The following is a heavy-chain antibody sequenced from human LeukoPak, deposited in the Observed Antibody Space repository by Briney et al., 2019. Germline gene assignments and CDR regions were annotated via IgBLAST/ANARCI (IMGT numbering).Heavy chain of an antibody. CDR2: IYPGDSDT. D-gene: IGHD5-24*01. J-gene: IGHJ4*02. CDR1: GYSFTSYW. V-gene: IGHV5-51*01. CDR3: ARHQSRDGYNSDDMDY. Sequence: GESLKISCKGSGYSFTSYWIGWVRQMPGKGLEWMGIIYPGDSDTRYSPPFQGQVTISADKSISTAYLQWSSLKASDTAMYYCARHQSRDGYNSDDMDYWGQGTLVTVSS.